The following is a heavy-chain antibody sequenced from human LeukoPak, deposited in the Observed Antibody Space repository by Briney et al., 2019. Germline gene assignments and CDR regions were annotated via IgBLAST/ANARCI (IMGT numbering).Heavy chain of an antibody. CDR3: AREGYYGSGSPPSLYFDY. J-gene: IGHJ4*02. CDR2: TSSDLNVK. CDR1: GFTFRNYV. D-gene: IGHD3-10*01. V-gene: IGHV3-30-3*01. Sequence: GGSLRLSCAASGFTFRNYVIHWVRQAPGKGLEWVAVTSSDLNVKLHADSVKGRFTISRDNSRSTLYLQMNSLRPEDTAIYYCAREGYYGSGSPPSLYFDYWGQGTLVTVSS.